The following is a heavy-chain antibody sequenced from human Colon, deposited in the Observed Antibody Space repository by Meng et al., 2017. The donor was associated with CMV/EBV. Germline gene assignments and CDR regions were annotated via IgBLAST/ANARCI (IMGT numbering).Heavy chain of an antibody. V-gene: IGHV1-2*02. Sequence: ASVKVSCKASGYAFIDYYIHWVRQAPGQRLEWMGWMNSDAGNTVYAPQFRGRVAMTRDTSINTAYMELSSLKSDDTAVYYCAREYCSSTSCYFYSDYWGQGTLVTVSS. D-gene: IGHD2-2*01. J-gene: IGHJ4*02. CDR3: AREYCSSTSCYFYSDY. CDR2: MNSDAGNT. CDR1: GYAFIDYY.